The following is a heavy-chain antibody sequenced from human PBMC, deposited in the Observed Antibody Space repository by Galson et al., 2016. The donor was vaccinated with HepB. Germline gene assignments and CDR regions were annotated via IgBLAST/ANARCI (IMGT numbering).Heavy chain of an antibody. CDR3: AKKSLVAGTATYVFDN. CDR1: GFPFSTYG. CDR2: LSGSGGSI. D-gene: IGHD6-19*01. J-gene: IGHJ4*02. V-gene: IGHV3-23*01. Sequence: SLRLTCAASGFPFSTYGMSWVRQAPGKGLEWVSGLSGSGGSIYSAASVKGRFTISRDNSKNTLYLQMNSLRADDTAVYYCAKKSLVAGTATYVFDNWGQGTLVTVSS.